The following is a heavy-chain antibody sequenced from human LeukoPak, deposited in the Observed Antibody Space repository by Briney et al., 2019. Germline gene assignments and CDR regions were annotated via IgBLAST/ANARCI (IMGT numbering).Heavy chain of an antibody. V-gene: IGHV3-23*01. D-gene: IGHD3-16*01. J-gene: IGHJ4*02. CDR2: ISKSDDRT. CDR1: GFTLSDYD. CDR3: AKASWVSSADAVL. Sequence: GGSLRLSCVASGFTLSDYDMTWVRQRPGKGLEWVSSISKSDDRTYYADSVKGRFTLSRDESKNTVYLQMNNLRVEDTAVYFCAKASWVSSADAVLWGQGTLVTVSS.